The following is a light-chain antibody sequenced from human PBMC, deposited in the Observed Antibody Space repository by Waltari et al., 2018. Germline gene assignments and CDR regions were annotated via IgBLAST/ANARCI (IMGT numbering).Light chain of an antibody. CDR2: WAP. CDR3: QQYYDTPRT. Sequence: DIVMTQSPDSLAVSLGERATINCKSSQTVLYSSDNNNYLAWYQQKLGQPPKLLIYWAPTRASGVPYRFSGSGSGTDFTLTISSLQAEDVAVYYCQQYYDTPRTFGQGTRVEIK. V-gene: IGKV4-1*01. CDR1: QTVLYSSDNNNY. J-gene: IGKJ1*01.